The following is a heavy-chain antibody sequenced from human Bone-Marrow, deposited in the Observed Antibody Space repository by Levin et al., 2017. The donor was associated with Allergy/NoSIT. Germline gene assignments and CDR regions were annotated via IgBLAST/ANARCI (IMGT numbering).Heavy chain of an antibody. D-gene: IGHD6-19*01. CDR1: GFTFSSYG. CDR2: ISYDGSNK. Sequence: SCAASGFTFSSYGMHWVRQAPGKGLEWVAVISYDGSNKYYADSVKGRFTISRDNSKNTLYLQMNSLRAEDTAVYYCANFQMSSGWYHDYWGQGTLVTVSS. J-gene: IGHJ4*02. CDR3: ANFQMSSGWYHDY. V-gene: IGHV3-30*18.